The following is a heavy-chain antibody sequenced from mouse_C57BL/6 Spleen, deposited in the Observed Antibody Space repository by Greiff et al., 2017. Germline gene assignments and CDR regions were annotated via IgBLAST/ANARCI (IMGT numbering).Heavy chain of an antibody. V-gene: IGHV14-2*01. CDR2: IDPEDGET. CDR1: GFNINDYY. D-gene: IGHD1-1*01. CDR3: ASSAVATSMDY. Sequence: EVQLQQSGAELVKPGASVKLSCTASGFNINDYYMHWVKQRTEQGLEWIGRIDPEDGETKYAPKFQGKATITADTSSNTAYMQLSSLTSEYSAVYYCASSAVATSMDYWGQGTSVTVSS. J-gene: IGHJ4*01.